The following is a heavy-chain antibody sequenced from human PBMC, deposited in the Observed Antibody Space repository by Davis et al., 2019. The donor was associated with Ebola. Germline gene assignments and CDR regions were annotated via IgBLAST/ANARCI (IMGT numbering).Heavy chain of an antibody. D-gene: IGHD1-26*01. V-gene: IGHV3-48*01. Sequence: PGGSLRLSCAASGFTFSRYSMNWVRQAPGKGLEWVSYISRSGYTIYYADSVKVRFTISRDNSKNTLYLQMNGLRVEDTAIYYCAKDTSNIWFDIWGQGTMVTVSS. CDR2: ISRSGYTI. CDR1: GFTFSRYS. CDR3: AKDTSNIWFDI. J-gene: IGHJ3*02.